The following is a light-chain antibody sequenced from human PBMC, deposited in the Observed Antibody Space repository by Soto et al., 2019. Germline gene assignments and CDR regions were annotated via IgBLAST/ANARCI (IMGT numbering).Light chain of an antibody. CDR2: GNS. V-gene: IGLV1-40*01. Sequence: QSVLTQPPSVSGAPGQRVSISCTESSSNIGAGYDVHWYQQLPGTAPKLLIYGNSNRPSGVPDRFSGSKSGTSASLAITGLQAEDDADYFCQSYDSSLSVVFGGGTQLTVL. CDR3: QSYDSSLSVV. J-gene: IGLJ2*01. CDR1: SSNIGAGYD.